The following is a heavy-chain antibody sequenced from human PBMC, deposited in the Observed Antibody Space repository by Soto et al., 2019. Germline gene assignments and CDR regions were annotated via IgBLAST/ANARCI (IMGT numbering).Heavy chain of an antibody. CDR1: GFTFSAYY. D-gene: IGHD6-19*01. V-gene: IGHV3-11*05. CDR2: ISSSGTSA. J-gene: IGHJ4*02. Sequence: QVQLEESGGGLVKPGGSLRLSCAASGFTFSAYYMRWMRQAPGKGLEYISYISSSGTSANYADSVKGRFTISRDNAKNSLYLQMNSLRAEDTAVYYCARHRGAVTGQYFDYWGQGALVTVSS. CDR3: ARHRGAVTGQYFDY.